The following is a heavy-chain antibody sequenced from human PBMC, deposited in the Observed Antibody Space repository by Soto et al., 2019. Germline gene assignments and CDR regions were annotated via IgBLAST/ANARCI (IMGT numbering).Heavy chain of an antibody. V-gene: IGHV1-24*01. Sequence: ASVKVSCKVSGYTLTELSMHWVRQAPGKGLEWVGGFDPEDGETIYAQKFQGRVTMTEDTSTDTAYMELSSLRSEDTAVYYCATTPSGSYYGYYYYGMDVWGQGTTVTVYS. CDR2: FDPEDGET. J-gene: IGHJ6*02. CDR3: ATTPSGSYYGYYYYGMDV. CDR1: GYTLTELS. D-gene: IGHD1-26*01.